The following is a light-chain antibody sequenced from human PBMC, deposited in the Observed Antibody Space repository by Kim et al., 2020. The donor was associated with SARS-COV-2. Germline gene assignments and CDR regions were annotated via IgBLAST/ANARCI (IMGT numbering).Light chain of an antibody. CDR2: GAS. J-gene: IGKJ4*01. V-gene: IGKV3-20*01. Sequence: SPGERATLSCRASQSVSSSYLAWYQQKPGQAPRLLIYGASSRVTGIPDRFSGSGSGTDFTLTISRLEPEDFAVYYCQQYGSSPFTFGGGTKVDIK. CDR3: QQYGSSPFT. CDR1: QSVSSSY.